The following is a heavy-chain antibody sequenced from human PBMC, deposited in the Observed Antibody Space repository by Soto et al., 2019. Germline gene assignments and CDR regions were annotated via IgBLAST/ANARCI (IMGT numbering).Heavy chain of an antibody. CDR3: ARTRSFTLGFYYDGMDV. V-gene: IGHV5-51*01. D-gene: IGHD6-6*01. CDR1: GYSFASYW. CDR2: ICPGDSDT. J-gene: IGHJ6*02. Sequence: GESLKISCQGSGYSFASYWIGWVRQMPGKDLEWMGIICPGDSDTRYSPSFQGQVTISADKSPRTAYLQWTSLKASDTALYYCARTRSFTLGFYYDGMDVWGQGTTVTVSS.